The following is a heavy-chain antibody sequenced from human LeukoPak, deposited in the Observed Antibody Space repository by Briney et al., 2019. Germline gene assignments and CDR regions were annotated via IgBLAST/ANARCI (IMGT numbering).Heavy chain of an antibody. CDR1: GFTFSSYS. D-gene: IGHD3-3*01. J-gene: IGHJ6*03. V-gene: IGHV3-21*01. Sequence: GGSLRLSCAASGFTFSSYSMNWVRQAPGKGLEWVSSISSSSSYIYYADSVKGRFTISRDNAKNSLYLQMNSLRAEDTAVYYCARALWSGYYMHYYYMDVWGKGTTVTVSS. CDR3: ARALWSGYYMHYYYMDV. CDR2: ISSSSSYI.